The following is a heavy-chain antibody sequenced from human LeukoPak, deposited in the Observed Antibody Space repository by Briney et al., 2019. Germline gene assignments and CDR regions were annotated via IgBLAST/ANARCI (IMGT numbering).Heavy chain of an antibody. J-gene: IGHJ2*01. CDR3: AKDAVYGEWDWYFDL. Sequence: GGSLRLSCAASGFTFSSYAMSWVRQAPGKGLEWVSAISGSGGSTYYADSVKGWFTISRDNSKNTLYLQMNSLRAEDTAVYYCAKDAVYGEWDWYFDLWGRGTLVTVPS. D-gene: IGHD4-17*01. V-gene: IGHV3-23*01. CDR2: ISGSGGST. CDR1: GFTFSSYA.